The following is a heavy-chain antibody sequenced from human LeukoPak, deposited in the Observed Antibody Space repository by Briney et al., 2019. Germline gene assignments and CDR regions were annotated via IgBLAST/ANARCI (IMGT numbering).Heavy chain of an antibody. V-gene: IGHV3-30*18. CDR3: AKEGSNGDFDY. J-gene: IGHJ4*02. CDR2: ISYDGSNK. CDR1: GFTFSSYD. D-gene: IGHD1-26*01. Sequence: GRSLRLSCAASGFTFSSYDMHWVRQAPGKGLEWVTVISYDGSNKYYGDSVKGRFTISRDNSKNTLYLKMNSLRAEDTAVYYGAKEGSNGDFDYWGQGTLVTVSS.